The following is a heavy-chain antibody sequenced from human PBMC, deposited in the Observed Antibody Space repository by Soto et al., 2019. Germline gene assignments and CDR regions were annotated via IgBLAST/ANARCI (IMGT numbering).Heavy chain of an antibody. J-gene: IGHJ2*01. CDR2: IYYSGST. CDR1: GGSISSYY. V-gene: IGHV4-59*01. CDR3: ARSSYDSVPSFDL. D-gene: IGHD3-22*01. Sequence: QVQLQESGPGLVKPSETLSLTCTVSGGSISSYYWSWIRQPPGKGLEWIGYIYYSGSTNYNPSLKSRVTISVDTSTNQFSLKLSSVTAADTAVYYCARSSYDSVPSFDLWGRGTLVTVSS.